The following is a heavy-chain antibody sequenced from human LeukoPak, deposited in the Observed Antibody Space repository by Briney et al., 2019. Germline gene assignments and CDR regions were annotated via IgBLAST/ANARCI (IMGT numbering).Heavy chain of an antibody. V-gene: IGHV3-23*01. D-gene: IGHD6-13*01. CDR1: GFTFGSYA. CDR2: ISGSGDST. J-gene: IGHJ4*02. Sequence: GGSLRLSCAASGFTFGSYAMSWVRQAPGKGLEWVSAISGSGDSTYYGDSVKGRFTISRDNSKNTLYLQMNSLRAEDTAVYYCAKTRPLDSSSWSHGDYWGQGTLVTVSS. CDR3: AKTRPLDSSSWSHGDY.